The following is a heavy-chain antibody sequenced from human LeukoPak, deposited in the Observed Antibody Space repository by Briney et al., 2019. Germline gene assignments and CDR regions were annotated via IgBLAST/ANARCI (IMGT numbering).Heavy chain of an antibody. V-gene: IGHV3-48*04. CDR2: ISSSSSTI. J-gene: IGHJ3*02. D-gene: IGHD5-24*01. CDR1: GFTFSSYT. CDR3: AKGHRDSDAFDI. Sequence: GGSLRLSCAASGFTFSSYTMNWVRQAPGKGLEWVSYISSSSSTIYYADSVRGRFTVSRDNAKNSLHLQMNSLRAEDTAVYYCAKGHRDSDAFDIWGQGTMVTVSS.